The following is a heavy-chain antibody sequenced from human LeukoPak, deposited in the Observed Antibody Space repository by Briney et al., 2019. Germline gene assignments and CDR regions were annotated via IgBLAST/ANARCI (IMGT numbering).Heavy chain of an antibody. J-gene: IGHJ4*02. CDR2: INPNSGGT. CDR3: ARDSTGDY. D-gene: IGHD6-19*01. V-gene: IGHV1-2*02. CDR1: GYTCTGYY. Sequence: ASVKVSCKASGYTCTGYYMHWVRQAPGQGLEWMGWINPNSGGTNYVQKFQGRVTMTRDTSISTAYMELSSLRSEDTAVYYCARDSTGDYWGQGTLVTVSS.